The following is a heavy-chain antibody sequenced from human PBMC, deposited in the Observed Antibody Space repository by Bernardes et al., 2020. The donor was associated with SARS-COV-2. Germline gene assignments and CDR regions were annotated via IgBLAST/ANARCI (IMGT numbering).Heavy chain of an antibody. Sequence: ASVKVSCKASGYTFTHYPIHWVRQAPGLGLEWMGWINAGNGDTRYSDNFQGRVTITRDTSVSTAYMELSSLRSEDTAVYYCARESYEYIRTTYRTDYYYGMDVRGQGTTVTVSS. D-gene: IGHD3-16*01. J-gene: IGHJ6*02. CDR2: INAGNGDT. CDR3: ARESYEYIRTTYRTDYYYGMDV. CDR1: GYTFTHYP. V-gene: IGHV1-3*01.